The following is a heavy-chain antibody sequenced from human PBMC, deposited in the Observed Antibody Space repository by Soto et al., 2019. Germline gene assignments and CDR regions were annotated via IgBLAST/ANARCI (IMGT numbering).Heavy chain of an antibody. CDR2: IDPSDSYT. CDR1: GYSFTSYW. CDR3: ARVPLAGGGLELRDYYYYGVDV. Sequence: PGESLKISCKGSGYSFTSYWISWVRQMPGRGLEWMGRIDPSDSYTNYSPSFQGHVTISADKSISTAYLQWSSLKASDTAVYYCARVPLAGGGLELRDYYYYGVDVWGQGTTVTVSS. D-gene: IGHD1-7*01. J-gene: IGHJ6*02. V-gene: IGHV5-10-1*01.